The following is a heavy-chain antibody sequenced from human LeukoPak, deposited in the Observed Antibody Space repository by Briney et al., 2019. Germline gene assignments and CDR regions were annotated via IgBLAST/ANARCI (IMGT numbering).Heavy chain of an antibody. J-gene: IGHJ4*02. D-gene: IGHD7-27*01. CDR3: ARVGKSEDHSDY. V-gene: IGHV3-7*03. Sequence: GGSLRLSCAASGFTISNYWMTWVRQAPGKGPQWVANINQDGSEKYYVDSVKGRFTISRDNAKNSLYLQMNSLRVEDRAVYYCARVGKSEDHSDYWGQGTLVTVSS. CDR1: GFTISNYW. CDR2: INQDGSEK.